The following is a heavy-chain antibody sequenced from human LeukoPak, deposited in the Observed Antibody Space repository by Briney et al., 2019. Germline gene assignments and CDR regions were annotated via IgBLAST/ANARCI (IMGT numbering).Heavy chain of an antibody. Sequence: GGSLRLSCTASEFTFSSYTMTWVRQAPGKGLKWVSTITTGDGNTYYADSVKGRFTVSRDDSKNTLYLQMNSLRAEDTAVYYCAKDGGLWVSAHWGDSWGRGTLVTVSS. CDR1: EFTFSSYT. CDR2: ITTGDGNT. V-gene: IGHV3-23*01. CDR3: AKDGGLWVSAHWGDS. J-gene: IGHJ4*02. D-gene: IGHD7-27*01.